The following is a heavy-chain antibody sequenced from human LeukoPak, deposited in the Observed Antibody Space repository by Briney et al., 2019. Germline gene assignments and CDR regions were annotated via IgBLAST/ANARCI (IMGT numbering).Heavy chain of an antibody. D-gene: IGHD6-19*01. CDR1: GYTFTSYG. Sequence: ASVKVSCKASGYTFTSYGISWVRQAPGQGLEWMGWISAYNGNTNYAQKLQGRVTMTTDTSTSTAYMELRSLRSDDTAVYYCARSPGYSSGWYGYYYYYDMDVWGKGTTVTVSS. CDR3: ARSPGYSSGWYGYYYYYDMDV. V-gene: IGHV1-18*01. CDR2: ISAYNGNT. J-gene: IGHJ6*03.